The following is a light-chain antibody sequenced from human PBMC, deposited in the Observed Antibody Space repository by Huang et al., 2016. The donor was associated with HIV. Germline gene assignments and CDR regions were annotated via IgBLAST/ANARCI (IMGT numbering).Light chain of an antibody. J-gene: IGKJ1*01. CDR3: MQGTHWPPGT. Sequence: DVIMTQSPLLLPVTIGQPAAISCRSSQTLVHTDGHTYVNWFLQRPGQSPRRLIYKDSNRDSGAPDRFTGSGSGIEFTLTISRVEAEDVGIYYCMQGTHWPPGTFGQGTNMEIK. V-gene: IGKV2-30*02. CDR2: KDS. CDR1: QTLVHTDGHTY.